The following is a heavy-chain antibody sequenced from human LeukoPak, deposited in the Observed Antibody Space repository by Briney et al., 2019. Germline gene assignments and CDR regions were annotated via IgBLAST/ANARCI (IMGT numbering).Heavy chain of an antibody. V-gene: IGHV4-30-4*08. D-gene: IGHD3-9*01. CDR2: IYNSGST. J-gene: IGHJ3*02. CDR1: GASISSGDYF. CDR3: ARETTYDILTGFYPDAFDI. Sequence: PSQTLSLTCSVSGASISSGDYFWSWIRQPPGKGLEWIGYIYNSGSTSYNPSLKSRVTISVDTSKNQFSLKLNSVTAADTAVYYCARETTYDILTGFYPDAFDIWGQGTMVTVSP.